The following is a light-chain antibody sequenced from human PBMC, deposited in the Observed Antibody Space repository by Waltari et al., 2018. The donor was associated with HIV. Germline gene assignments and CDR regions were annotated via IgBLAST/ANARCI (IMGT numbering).Light chain of an antibody. V-gene: IGLV1-51*02. Sequence: QSVLTQPPSVSAAPGQKVTISCSGSSSNIGHHYVSWYQHLPGTAPKLLIYEDNKRPSGIPDRFSGSKSGTSATLGITGLLTGDEADYYCGTWDTSLSAGVFGTGTKVTVL. CDR2: EDN. CDR3: GTWDTSLSAGV. J-gene: IGLJ1*01. CDR1: SSNIGHHY.